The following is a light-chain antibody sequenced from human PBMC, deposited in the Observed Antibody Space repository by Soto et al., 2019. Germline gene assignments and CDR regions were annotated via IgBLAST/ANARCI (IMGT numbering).Light chain of an antibody. Sequence: DIQMTQSPSTLSASVGDRVTITCRASQSINNWLAWYQQKPGKAPKLLIYAASSLQSGVPSRFSGSGSGTDFTLSISSLQPEDFATYYCQQSYSFRTFGQGTKVDIK. CDR1: QSINNW. CDR2: AAS. CDR3: QQSYSFRT. J-gene: IGKJ1*01. V-gene: IGKV1-39*01.